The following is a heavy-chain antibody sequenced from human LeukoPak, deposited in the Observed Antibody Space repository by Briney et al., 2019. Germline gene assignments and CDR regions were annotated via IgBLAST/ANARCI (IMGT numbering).Heavy chain of an antibody. CDR2: ISGSGDRT. J-gene: IGHJ4*02. Sequence: PGGSLRLSCAGSGFTFSTYGMSWVRQAPNKGLEWLSTISGSGDRTYYADSVKGRFTISRDNSKNTLFLQMNSLRAEDTAIYYCAKWQYYGSGDDYWGQGTLVTVSS. V-gene: IGHV3-23*01. CDR3: AKWQYYGSGDDY. CDR1: GFTFSTYG. D-gene: IGHD3-10*01.